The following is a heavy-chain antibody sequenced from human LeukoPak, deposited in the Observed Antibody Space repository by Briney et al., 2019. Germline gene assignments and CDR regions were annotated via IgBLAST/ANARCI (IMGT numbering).Heavy chain of an antibody. J-gene: IGHJ4*02. Sequence: PGGSLRLSCAASGFTLSNHWMIWVCQAPGKGLECVANIKQDGTEKYYLDSVKGRFTISRDNAKNSLYLQMNSLRAEDTALYYCAKDLYHQIVGATYFDYWGQGTLVTVSS. D-gene: IGHD1-26*01. CDR1: GFTLSNHW. CDR3: AKDLYHQIVGATYFDY. CDR2: IKQDGTEK. V-gene: IGHV3-7*03.